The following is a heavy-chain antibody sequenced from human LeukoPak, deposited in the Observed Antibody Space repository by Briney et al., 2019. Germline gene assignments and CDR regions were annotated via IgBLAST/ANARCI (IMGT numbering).Heavy chain of an antibody. D-gene: IGHD3-10*01. Sequence: GGSLRLSCAASGFTVSSNYMSWVRQAPGKGLEWVSVIYSGGSTYYADSVKGRFTISRDNSKNSLYLQMHSLRTEDTALYYCIKGVRITMIRGAFDIWGQGTTVTVSS. CDR3: IKGVRITMIRGAFDI. J-gene: IGHJ3*02. CDR2: IYSGGST. V-gene: IGHV3-53*05. CDR1: GFTVSSNY.